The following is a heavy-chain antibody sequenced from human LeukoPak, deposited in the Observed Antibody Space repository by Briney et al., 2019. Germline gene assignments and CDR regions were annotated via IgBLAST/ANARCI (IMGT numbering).Heavy chain of an antibody. CDR3: ARDRRRVEVAGTYYYGMDV. CDR2: IYSGGST. J-gene: IGHJ6*02. D-gene: IGHD6-19*01. CDR1: GFTVSSNY. V-gene: IGHV3-66*01. Sequence: GGSLRLSCAASGFTVSSNYMSWVRQAPGKGLEWVSVIYSGGSTYYADSVKGRFTISRDNSKNTLYLLMNSLRAEDTAVYYCARDRRRVEVAGTYYYGMDVWGQGTTVTVSS.